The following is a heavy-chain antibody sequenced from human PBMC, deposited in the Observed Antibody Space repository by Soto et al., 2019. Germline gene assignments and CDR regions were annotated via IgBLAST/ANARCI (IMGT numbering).Heavy chain of an antibody. CDR1: GFTFSSYA. CDR3: AKDQYYDILTGPGDY. J-gene: IGHJ4*02. Sequence: GSLRLSCAASGFTFSSYAISWVRQAPGKGLEWVSAISGSGGSTYYADSVKGRFTISRDNSKNTLYLQMNSLRAGDTAVYYCAKDQYYDILTGPGDYWGQGTLVTVSS. CDR2: ISGSGGST. D-gene: IGHD3-9*01. V-gene: IGHV3-23*01.